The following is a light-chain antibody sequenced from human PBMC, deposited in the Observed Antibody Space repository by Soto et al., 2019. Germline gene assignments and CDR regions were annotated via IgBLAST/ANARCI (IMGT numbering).Light chain of an antibody. CDR2: ETS. CDR3: QQSFGPPYT. V-gene: IGKV1-39*01. Sequence: DIQMTQSPSSLSASVGDRVTITCLASQSLGRRLTWYQQKAGEAPKLLIYETSNLQNGVPSRFSGSGSETDFTLTMNSLQPEDFATYYCQQSFGPPYTFGQVTKLE. CDR1: QSLGRR. J-gene: IGKJ2*01.